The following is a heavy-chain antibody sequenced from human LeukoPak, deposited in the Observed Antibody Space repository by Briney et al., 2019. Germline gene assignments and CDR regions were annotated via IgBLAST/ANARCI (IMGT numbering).Heavy chain of an antibody. CDR1: GFTFSSYA. CDR3: ARDPSAFWSGYSNFDY. D-gene: IGHD3-3*01. V-gene: IGHV3-30*04. Sequence: SGMSLRLSCAASGFTFSSYAMHWVRQAPGKGLEWVAVISYDGSNKYYADSVKGRFTISRDNSKNTLYLQMNSLRAEDTAVYYCARDPSAFWSGYSNFDYWGQGTLVTVSS. J-gene: IGHJ4*02. CDR2: ISYDGSNK.